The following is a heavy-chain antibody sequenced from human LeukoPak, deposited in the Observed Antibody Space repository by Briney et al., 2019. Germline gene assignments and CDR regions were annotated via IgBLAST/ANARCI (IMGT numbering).Heavy chain of an antibody. CDR2: ISSSSSYI. J-gene: IGHJ4*02. CDR3: ARDQGVAATIIDY. D-gene: IGHD5-12*01. V-gene: IGHV3-21*05. CDR1: GFTFSSYG. Sequence: PGGSLRLSCAASGFTFSSYGMTWVRQAPGKGLEWVSYISSSSSYIYYADSVKGRFTISRDNAKNSLYLQMNSLRAEDTAVYYCARDQGVAATIIDYWGQGTLVTVSS.